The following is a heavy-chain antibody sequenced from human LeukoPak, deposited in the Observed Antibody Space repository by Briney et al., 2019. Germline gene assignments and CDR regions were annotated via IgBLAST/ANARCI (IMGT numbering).Heavy chain of an antibody. Sequence: SETLSLTCSVSGGSISSGTYYWGWIRQPPGRGLEWNGSFYYRGTTFYNPSLKSRVTISADTSKNQLSLKLSSVTAADTAVYYCARDDVGLRLGELSPLRHDAFDIWGQGTMVTVSS. CDR1: GGSISSGTYY. CDR2: FYYRGTT. CDR3: ARDDVGLRLGELSPLRHDAFDI. V-gene: IGHV4-39*07. J-gene: IGHJ3*02. D-gene: IGHD3-16*02.